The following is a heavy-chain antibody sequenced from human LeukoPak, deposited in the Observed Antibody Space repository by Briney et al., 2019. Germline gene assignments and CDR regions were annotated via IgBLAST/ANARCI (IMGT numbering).Heavy chain of an antibody. CDR2: ISWNSGSI. V-gene: IGHV3-9*01. J-gene: IGHJ6*02. CDR1: GFTFSSYA. Sequence: GGSLRLSCAASGFTFSSYAMHWVRQAPGNGLEWVSGISWNSGSIGYADSVKGRFTISRDNAKNSLYLQMNSLRAEDTALYYCAKGDYNYYGLDVWGQGTTVTVSS. CDR3: AKGDYNYYGLDV.